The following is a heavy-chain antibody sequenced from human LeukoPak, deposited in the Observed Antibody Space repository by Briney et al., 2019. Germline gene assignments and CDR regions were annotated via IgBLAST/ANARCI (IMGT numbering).Heavy chain of an antibody. Sequence: ASVKVSCKASGYTFTDYYMHWVRQAPGQGFEWMGWINPNDGDTNYAQEFQGRVTMTRDTSISTAHMEVGGLRSDDTAVFYWAGANFLYGSSSPCLFDYWGRGTLVTVSS. CDR1: GYTFTDYY. V-gene: IGHV1-2*02. D-gene: IGHD2-2*01. CDR2: INPNDGDT. J-gene: IGHJ4*02. CDR3: AGANFLYGSSSPCLFDY.